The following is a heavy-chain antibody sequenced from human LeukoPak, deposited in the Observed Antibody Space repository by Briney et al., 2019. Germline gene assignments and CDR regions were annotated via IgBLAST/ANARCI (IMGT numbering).Heavy chain of an antibody. CDR3: ARGIDY. Sequence: GGSLRLSCAASEFSVGSNYMTWVRQAPGKGLEWVSLIYSGGSTYYADSVKGRFTISRDNSKNTLYLQMNSLRAEDTAVYYCARGIDYWGRGTPVTVSS. CDR2: IYSGGST. CDR1: EFSVGSNY. V-gene: IGHV3-66*01. J-gene: IGHJ4*02.